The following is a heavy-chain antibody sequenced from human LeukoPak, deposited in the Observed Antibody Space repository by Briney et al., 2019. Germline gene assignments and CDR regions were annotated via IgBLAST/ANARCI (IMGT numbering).Heavy chain of an antibody. Sequence: PSETLSLSCTVSGASLSRGSYYWSWIPQPAGKGLEWIGRLYNSGRTNSNPSLKSRANFSEDTSKNQFFLKLSSVTAADMAVYYCARTGYVSDSSGLGYFDYRGQGTLVTVSS. V-gene: IGHV4-61*02. J-gene: IGHJ4*02. CDR3: ARTGYVSDSSGLGYFDY. CDR1: GASLSRGSYY. D-gene: IGHD3-22*01. CDR2: LYNSGRT.